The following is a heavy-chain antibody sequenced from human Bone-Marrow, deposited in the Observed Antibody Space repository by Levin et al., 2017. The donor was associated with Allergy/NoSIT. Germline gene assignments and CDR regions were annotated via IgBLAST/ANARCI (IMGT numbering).Heavy chain of an antibody. CDR2: ISIDGSVK. CDR3: ARDPNWGNWFDP. Sequence: PGGSLRLSCLTSGFNFNAYSMSWVRQAPGKGLEWLADISIDGSVKQYVDAVKGRFTVSRDNAKNSLHLQMNSLRVDDTAVYYCARDPNWGNWFDPWGQGTLVTVSS. CDR1: GFNFNAYS. J-gene: IGHJ5*02. D-gene: IGHD7-27*01. V-gene: IGHV3-7*01.